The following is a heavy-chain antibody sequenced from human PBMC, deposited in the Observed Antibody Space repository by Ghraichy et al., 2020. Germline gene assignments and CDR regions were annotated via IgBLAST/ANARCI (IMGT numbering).Heavy chain of an antibody. CDR3: TRGPDGGGGYYYGMDV. D-gene: IGHD4-23*01. Sequence: GGSLRLSCTSSGFTFGDYAMSWFRQAPGKGLEWVGFIRSKAYGGTTEYAASVKGLFTISRDDSKSLAYLQMNSLKTEDTAVYFCTRGPDGGGGYYYGMDVWGQGTTVTVSS. CDR1: GFTFGDYA. CDR2: IRSKAYGGTT. J-gene: IGHJ6*02. V-gene: IGHV3-49*03.